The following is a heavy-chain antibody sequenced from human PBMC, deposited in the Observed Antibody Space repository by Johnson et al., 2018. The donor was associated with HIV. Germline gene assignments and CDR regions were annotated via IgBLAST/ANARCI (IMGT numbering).Heavy chain of an antibody. CDR3: ARKGWEPTDAFDI. Sequence: VQLVESGGGLVQPGRSLRLSCAASGFTFDDYAMHWVRQAPGKGLEWVSGINWSGGDRDYVDSVKGRFTISRDNAKNSLFLQMNSLRAEDTAVYYCARKGWEPTDAFDIWGQGTMVTVSS. V-gene: IGHV3-9*01. J-gene: IGHJ3*02. CDR2: INWSGGDR. CDR1: GFTFDDYA. D-gene: IGHD1-26*01.